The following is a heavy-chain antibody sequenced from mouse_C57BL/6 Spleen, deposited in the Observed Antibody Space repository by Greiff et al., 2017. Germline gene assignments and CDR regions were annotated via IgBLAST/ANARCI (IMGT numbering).Heavy chain of an antibody. CDR2: ISNLAYSI. J-gene: IGHJ2*01. V-gene: IGHV5-15*01. CDR3: ARGDWGYFDY. CDR1: GFTFSDYG. Sequence: EVKLMESGGGLVQPGGSLKLSCAASGFTFSDYGMAWVRQAPRKGPEWVAFISNLAYSIYYADTVTGRFTISRENAKNTLYLEMSSLRSEDTAMYYCARGDWGYFDYWGQGTTLTVSS. D-gene: IGHD4-1*01.